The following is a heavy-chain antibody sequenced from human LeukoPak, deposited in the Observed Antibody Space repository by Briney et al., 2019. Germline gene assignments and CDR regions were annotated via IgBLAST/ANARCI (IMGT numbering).Heavy chain of an antibody. J-gene: IGHJ6*02. Sequence: GGSLRLSCAASGFTFSDYYMSWIRQAPGKGLEWVSYISSSGSTIYYADSVKGRFTISRDNAKNSLYLQMNSLRAEDTAVYYCARGPHNWLTAAWVYYGMDVWGQGTTVTVSS. D-gene: IGHD1-1*01. CDR2: ISSSGSTI. CDR1: GFTFSDYY. CDR3: ARGPHNWLTAAWVYYGMDV. V-gene: IGHV3-11*04.